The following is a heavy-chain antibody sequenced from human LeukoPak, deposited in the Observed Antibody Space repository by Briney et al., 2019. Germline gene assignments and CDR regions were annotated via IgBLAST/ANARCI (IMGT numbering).Heavy chain of an antibody. D-gene: IGHD6-6*01. CDR1: GFTFSNAW. V-gene: IGHV3-15*01. CDR2: IKSKTDGGTT. Sequence: PGGSLRLSCAASGFTFSNAWMSWVRQAPGKGLEWVGSIKSKTDGGTTDYAAPVKGRFTISRDDSKNTLYLQMDSLKPEDTAVYYCANLARPLDYWGQGALVTVSS. J-gene: IGHJ4*02. CDR3: ANLARPLDY.